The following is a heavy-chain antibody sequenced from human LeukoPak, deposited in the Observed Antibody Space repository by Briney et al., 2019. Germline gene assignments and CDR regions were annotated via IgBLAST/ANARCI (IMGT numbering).Heavy chain of an antibody. CDR3: ARAPVELELGAGDTFDI. CDR1: GFTFSSYC. J-gene: IGHJ3*02. Sequence: GGSLRLSCAASGFTFSSYCMSWVRQPPGKGLEWVANIKNDGSRLYYVASVKGRFIISRDSAKNSVYLQMNSLRADDTAMYYCARAPVELELGAGDTFDIWGQGTMVTVSS. CDR2: IKNDGSRL. D-gene: IGHD1-7*01. V-gene: IGHV3-7*01.